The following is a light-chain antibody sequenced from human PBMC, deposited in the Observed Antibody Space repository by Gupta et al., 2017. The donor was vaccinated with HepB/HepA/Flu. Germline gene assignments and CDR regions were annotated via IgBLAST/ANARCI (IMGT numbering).Light chain of an antibody. Sequence: QSVLTQPHSVPGAPGQRVTISCPGSSSNIGAGYDVHWYQQLPGTAPKLLIYGNSNRPSGVPDRFSGSKSGTSASLAITWLQAEDEADYYCQSYDSSLSGSGVFGGGTKLTVL. CDR2: GNS. CDR1: SSNIGAGYD. CDR3: QSYDSSLSGSGV. J-gene: IGLJ2*01. V-gene: IGLV1-40*01.